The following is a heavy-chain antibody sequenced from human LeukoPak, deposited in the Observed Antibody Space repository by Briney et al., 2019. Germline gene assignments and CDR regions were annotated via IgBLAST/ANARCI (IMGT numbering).Heavy chain of an antibody. D-gene: IGHD3-22*01. Sequence: GSSVKVSCKASGGTFSSYAISWVRQAPGQGLEWMGRIIPIFGIANYAQKFQGRVTITADKSTSTAYMELSSLRSEDTAVYYCAILQGLAIVVVPHDAFDIWGQGTMVTVSS. J-gene: IGHJ3*02. CDR3: AILQGLAIVVVPHDAFDI. CDR2: IIPIFGIA. V-gene: IGHV1-69*04. CDR1: GGTFSSYA.